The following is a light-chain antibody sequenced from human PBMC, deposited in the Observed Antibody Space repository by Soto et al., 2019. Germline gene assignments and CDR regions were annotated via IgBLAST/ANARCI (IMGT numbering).Light chain of an antibody. Sequence: EIVLTQSPDTLSLSPGERATLSCRASQSVRSSSLAWYQQKPGQAPRLLIFGASSRATGIPDRFSGSGSGTDFTLTISRLEPEDFAVFYCQQYSTSPGTFGQGTRVEI. V-gene: IGKV3-20*01. CDR3: QQYSTSPGT. CDR1: QSVRSSS. J-gene: IGKJ1*01. CDR2: GAS.